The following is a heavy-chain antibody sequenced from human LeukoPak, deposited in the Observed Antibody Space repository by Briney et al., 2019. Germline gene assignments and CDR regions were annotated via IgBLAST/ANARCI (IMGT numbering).Heavy chain of an antibody. V-gene: IGHV3-48*03. CDR3: AKAPVTSCRGAFCYPFDY. CDR1: GFTFSSYE. J-gene: IGHJ4*02. D-gene: IGHD2-15*01. CDR2: ISSSGSTR. Sequence: PGGSLRLSCAASGFTFSSYEMNWVRQAPGKGLEWVSYISSSGSTRYYADSVKGRFTISRDTSRSTLYLQMNSLRAEDAAVYYCAKAPVTSCRGAFCYPFDYWGQGTLVTVSS.